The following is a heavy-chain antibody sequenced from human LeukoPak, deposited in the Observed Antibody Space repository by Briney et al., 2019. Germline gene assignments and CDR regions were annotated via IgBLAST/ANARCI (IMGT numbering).Heavy chain of an antibody. Sequence: PSETLSLTCTVSGGSISSSSYYWGWIRQPPGKGLEWIGSIYYSGSTNYNPSLKSRVTISVDTSKNQFSLKLSSVTAADTAVYYCARSVPQPIAARPSYAFDIWGQGTMVTVSS. CDR3: ARSVPQPIAARPSYAFDI. V-gene: IGHV4-39*07. CDR2: IYYSGST. D-gene: IGHD6-6*01. CDR1: GGSISSSSYY. J-gene: IGHJ3*02.